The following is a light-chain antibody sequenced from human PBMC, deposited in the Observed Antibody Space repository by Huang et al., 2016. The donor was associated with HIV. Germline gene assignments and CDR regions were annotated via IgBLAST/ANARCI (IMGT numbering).Light chain of an antibody. CDR1: QNIDIY. CDR2: TAS. J-gene: IGKJ2*01. CDR3: LQSYSMFRT. Sequence: EIQMTQSPSSLSASVGDTVTITCRASQNIDIYLNWYQQRPGKAPKLLIYTASSLQTGVPSRFSGSGSGTDFTLTIDNLQPEDFATYYCLQSYSMFRTFGQGTKLDFK. V-gene: IGKV1-39*01.